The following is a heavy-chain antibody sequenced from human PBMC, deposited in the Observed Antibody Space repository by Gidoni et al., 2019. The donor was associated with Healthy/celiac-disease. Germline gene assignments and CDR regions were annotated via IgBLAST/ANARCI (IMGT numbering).Heavy chain of an antibody. J-gene: IGHJ4*02. Sequence: QVQLVESGGGVVQPGRSLRLSCAASGFPFSRYGMHWVRQAPGKGLEWVAVIWYDGSNKYYADSVKGRFTISRDNSKNTLYLQMNSLRAEDTAVYYCARDPHYDSSGYYYDYWGQGTLVTVSS. CDR1: GFPFSRYG. V-gene: IGHV3-33*01. CDR3: ARDPHYDSSGYYYDY. CDR2: IWYDGSNK. D-gene: IGHD3-22*01.